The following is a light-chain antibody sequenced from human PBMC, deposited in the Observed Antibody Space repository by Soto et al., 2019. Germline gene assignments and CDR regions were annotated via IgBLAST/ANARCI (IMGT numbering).Light chain of an antibody. Sequence: DIKMTQSPSTLSASVGDRVTITCRASQTISSWLAWYQQKPGKAPKLLIYQASTLASGVPSKFSGIGSGTEFTLTISTLQPDEFATYYCQQYDGYSWTFGQGTKVEIK. CDR3: QQYDGYSWT. CDR1: QTISSW. V-gene: IGKV1-5*03. J-gene: IGKJ1*01. CDR2: QAS.